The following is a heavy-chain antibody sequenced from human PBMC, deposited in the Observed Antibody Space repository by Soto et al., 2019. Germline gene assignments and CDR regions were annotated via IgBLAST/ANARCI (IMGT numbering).Heavy chain of an antibody. CDR1: GFTFSSYS. V-gene: IGHV3-48*04. J-gene: IGHJ2*01. D-gene: IGHD2-21*02. CDR3: ARTFKSRDTVVTHWYFDL. CDR2: ISSSSSTI. Sequence: GGSLRLSCAASGFTFSSYSMNWVRQAPGKGLEWVSYISSSSSTIYYADSVKGRFTISRDNAKNSLYLQMNSLRAEDTAVYYCARTFKSRDTVVTHWYFDLWGRGTLVTVSS.